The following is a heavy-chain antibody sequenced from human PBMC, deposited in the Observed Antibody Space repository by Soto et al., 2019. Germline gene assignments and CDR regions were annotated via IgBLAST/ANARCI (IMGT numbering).Heavy chain of an antibody. V-gene: IGHV4-34*01. CDR1: GGSFSGYY. Sequence: SETLSLTCAVYGGSFSGYYWSWIRQPPGKGLEWIGEINHSGSTNYNPSLKSRVTISVDTSKNQFSLKLSSVTAADTAVYYCARGTRGIGTAVRIIWRCYYYGMDVWGQGTTVTVYS. CDR3: ARGTRGIGTAVRIIWRCYYYGMDV. CDR2: INHSGST. D-gene: IGHD6-13*01. J-gene: IGHJ6*02.